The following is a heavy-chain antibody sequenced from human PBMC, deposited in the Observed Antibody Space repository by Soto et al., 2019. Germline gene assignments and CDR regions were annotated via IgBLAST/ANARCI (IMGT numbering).Heavy chain of an antibody. CDR1: GFTFSSYA. D-gene: IGHD5-12*01. V-gene: IGHV3-23*01. J-gene: IGHJ3*02. CDR3: AKDSRRRDGYNYAFDI. CDR2: ISGSGGST. Sequence: LRLSCAASGFTFSSYAMSWVRQAPGKGLEWVSAISGSGGSTYYADSVKGRFTISRDNSKNTLYLQMNSLRAEDTAVYYCAKDSRRRDGYNYAFDIWGQGTMVTVSS.